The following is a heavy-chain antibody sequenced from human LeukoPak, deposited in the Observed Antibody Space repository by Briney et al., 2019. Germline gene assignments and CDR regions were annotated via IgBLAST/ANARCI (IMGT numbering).Heavy chain of an antibody. CDR1: GFTFSDYY. V-gene: IGHV3-11*06. D-gene: IGHD3-10*01. Sequence: GGSLRLSCAASGFTFSDYYMSWIRQAPGKGLEWVSYISSSSSYTNYADSVKGRFTISRDNAKNSLYLQMNSLRAEDTAVYYCASVTMVRGVMRSGGPYYFDYWGQGTLVTVPS. J-gene: IGHJ4*02. CDR2: ISSSSSYT. CDR3: ASVTMVRGVMRSGGPYYFDY.